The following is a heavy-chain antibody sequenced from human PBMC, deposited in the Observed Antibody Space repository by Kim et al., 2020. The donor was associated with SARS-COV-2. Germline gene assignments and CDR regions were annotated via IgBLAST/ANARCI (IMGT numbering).Heavy chain of an antibody. V-gene: IGHV4-4*07. CDR1: GGSISSYY. J-gene: IGHJ6*02. D-gene: IGHD3-3*01. CDR2: IYTSGST. CDR3: ARGLRSGVARPYYYYGMDV. Sequence: SETLSLTCTVSGGSISSYYWSWIRQPAGKGLEWIGRIYTSGSTNYNPSLKSRVTMSVDTSKNQFSLKLSSVTAADTAVYYCARGLRSGVARPYYYYGMDVWGQGTTVTVSS.